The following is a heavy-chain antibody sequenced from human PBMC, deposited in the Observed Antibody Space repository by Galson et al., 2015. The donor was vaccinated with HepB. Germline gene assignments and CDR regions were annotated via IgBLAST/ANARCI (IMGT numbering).Heavy chain of an antibody. CDR2: ISGSGGST. V-gene: IGHV3-23*01. J-gene: IGHJ4*02. Sequence: LRLSCAASGLTFSSYAMNWVRQAPGKGLEWVSAISGSGGSTCYADSVKGRFTISRDNSKNTLYLQMNSLRAEDTAVYYCADLHSSGYTYDYWGQGTLVTVSS. CDR1: GLTFSSYA. D-gene: IGHD3-22*01. CDR3: ADLHSSGYTYDY.